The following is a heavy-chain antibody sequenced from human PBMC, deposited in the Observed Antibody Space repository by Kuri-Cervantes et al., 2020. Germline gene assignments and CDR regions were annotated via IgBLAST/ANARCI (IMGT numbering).Heavy chain of an antibody. Sequence: ASVKVSCKASGCTFTSYAMHWVRQAPGQRLEWVGWINAGNGYTKYSQKFQGRVTITRDTSASTVHMELSSLRSEDTAVYYCARERGTGWYWGADYWGQGTLVTVSS. CDR2: INAGNGYT. D-gene: IGHD6-19*01. J-gene: IGHJ4*02. V-gene: IGHV1-3*01. CDR1: GCTFTSYA. CDR3: ARERGTGWYWGADY.